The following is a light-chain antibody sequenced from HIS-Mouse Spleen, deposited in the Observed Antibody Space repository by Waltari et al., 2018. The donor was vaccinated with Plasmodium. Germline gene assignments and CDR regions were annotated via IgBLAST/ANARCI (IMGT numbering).Light chain of an antibody. CDR3: SSYAGSNNLV. J-gene: IGLJ2*01. CDR1: SSDVGGYNY. V-gene: IGLV2-8*01. CDR2: EVS. Sequence: QSALTQPPSASGSPAQSVTISCTGPSSDVGGYNYFSWYQQHPGKAPKLMIYEVSKRPSGVPDRFSGSKSGNTASLTVSGLQAEDEADYYCSSYAGSNNLVFGGGTKLTVL.